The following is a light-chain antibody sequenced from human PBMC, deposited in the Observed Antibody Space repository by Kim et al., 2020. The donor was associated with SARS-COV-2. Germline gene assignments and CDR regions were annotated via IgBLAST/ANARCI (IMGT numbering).Light chain of an antibody. J-gene: IGKJ4*01. CDR1: QSVSSY. V-gene: IGKV3-11*01. CDR2: DAS. CDR3: QQRRSWPLT. Sequence: LSPGERATPPCRASQSVSSYLAWYQQKPGQAPRLLIFDASNRATGIPARFSGSGSGTDFTLTISSLEPEDFAVYYCQQRRSWPLTFGGGTKVDIK.